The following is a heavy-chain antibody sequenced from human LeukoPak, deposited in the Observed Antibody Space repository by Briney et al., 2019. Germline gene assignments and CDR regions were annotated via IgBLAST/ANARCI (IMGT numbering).Heavy chain of an antibody. CDR2: ISYDGSNK. CDR3: ARADSMIVVVTTFDY. D-gene: IGHD3-22*01. V-gene: IGHV3-30-3*01. J-gene: IGHJ4*02. Sequence: PGGSLRLSCAASGFTFSSYAMHWVRQAPGKGLEWVAVISYDGSNKYYADSVKGRFTISRDNSKNTLYLQMNSLRAEDTAVYYCARADSMIVVVTTFDYWDQGTLDTVSS. CDR1: GFTFSSYA.